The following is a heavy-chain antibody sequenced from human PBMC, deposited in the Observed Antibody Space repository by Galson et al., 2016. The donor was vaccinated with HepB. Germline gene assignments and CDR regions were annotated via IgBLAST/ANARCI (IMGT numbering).Heavy chain of an antibody. CDR2: ITIYGGRT. CDR3: VRGRVNDFWSGYTERATHYFDS. D-gene: IGHD3-3*01. CDR1: GFPFSSYA. Sequence: SLRLSCAASGFPFSSYAMYWVRQAPGKGLEFVSAITIYGGRTHCADSVKGRFTISRDDSKNTLNLQMSRLRTEDTAVYYCVRGRVNDFWSGYTERATHYFDSWGQGNLVTVSS. V-gene: IGHV3-64D*06. J-gene: IGHJ4*02.